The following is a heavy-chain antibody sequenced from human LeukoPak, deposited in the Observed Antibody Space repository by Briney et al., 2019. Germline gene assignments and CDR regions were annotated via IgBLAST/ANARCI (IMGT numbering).Heavy chain of an antibody. CDR1: GDSVSSNSAA. Sequence: SQTLSLTCAISGDSVSSNSAAWNWIRQSPPRGLEWLGRTYYRSKWHNEYAISVKSRITVNPDTSKNQFSLQLNSVTPEDTAVYYCARGDGYSSGWYYFDYWGQGTLVTVSS. CDR2: TYYRSKWHN. D-gene: IGHD6-19*01. V-gene: IGHV6-1*01. J-gene: IGHJ4*02. CDR3: ARGDGYSSGWYYFDY.